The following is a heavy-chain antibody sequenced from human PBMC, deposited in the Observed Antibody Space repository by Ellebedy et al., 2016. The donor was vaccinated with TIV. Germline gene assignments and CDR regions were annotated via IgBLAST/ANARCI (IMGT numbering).Heavy chain of an antibody. CDR2: INPNSGGT. V-gene: IGHV1-2*04. D-gene: IGHD5-18*01. Sequence: ASVKVSCKASGYTFTGYYMHWVRQAPGQGLEWMGWINPNSGGTNYALMFQGWVTMTMDTSISTAYMELSRLRSDDTAVYYCARGGYGPTGLDYWGQGTLVTVSS. J-gene: IGHJ4*02. CDR1: GYTFTGYY. CDR3: ARGGYGPTGLDY.